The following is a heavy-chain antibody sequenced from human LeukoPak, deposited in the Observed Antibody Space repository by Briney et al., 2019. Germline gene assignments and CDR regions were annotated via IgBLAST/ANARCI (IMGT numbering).Heavy chain of an antibody. Sequence: ASVKVSCKASGYSFTNYYMHWVRQAPGQGLEWMGLINPTGSSTNYAQKFRGRVTMTRDTSTTTVYMELSSLRSEDTAVYYCAREESGGYFDYWGQGTLVTVSS. CDR3: AREESGGYFDY. D-gene: IGHD2-8*02. CDR1: GYSFTNYY. J-gene: IGHJ4*02. CDR2: INPTGSST. V-gene: IGHV1-46*01.